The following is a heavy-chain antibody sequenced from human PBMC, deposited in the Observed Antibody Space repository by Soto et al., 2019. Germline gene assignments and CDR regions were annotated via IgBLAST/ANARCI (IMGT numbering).Heavy chain of an antibody. V-gene: IGHV1-18*04. CDR3: VRDLDGSGSYFTDY. J-gene: IGHJ4*02. D-gene: IGHD3-10*01. Sequence: ASVKVSCKASGYIFLTYGHSWVRQAPGQGLEWMGWISPYTGKTNYAQKFQGRLTMTTDTSTSTVYMELRSLRSDDTAVYYCVRDLDGSGSYFTDYWGRGNMVTVSS. CDR1: GYIFLTYG. CDR2: ISPYTGKT.